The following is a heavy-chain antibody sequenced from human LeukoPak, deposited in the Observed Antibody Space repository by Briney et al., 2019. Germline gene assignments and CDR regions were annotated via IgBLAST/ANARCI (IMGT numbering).Heavy chain of an antibody. CDR2: INHSGST. V-gene: IGHV4-34*01. Sequence: SETLSLTCAVYGGSFSGYYWSWIRQPPGKGLEWIGEINHSGSTNYNPSLRSRVTISVDTSKNQFSLKLSSVTAADTAVYYCARRYYDFWSGYYRPFDYWGQGTLVTVSS. CDR3: ARRYYDFWSGYYRPFDY. J-gene: IGHJ4*02. D-gene: IGHD3-3*01. CDR1: GGSFSGYY.